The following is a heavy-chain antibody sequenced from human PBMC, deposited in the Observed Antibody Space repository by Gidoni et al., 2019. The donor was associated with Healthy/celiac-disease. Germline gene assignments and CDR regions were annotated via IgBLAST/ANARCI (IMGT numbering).Heavy chain of an antibody. J-gene: IGHJ4*02. CDR3: ARDNLGRITIFGVATWTDYFDY. V-gene: IGHV4-34*01. CDR1: GGSFSGYS. D-gene: IGHD3-3*01. Sequence: QVQLQQWGAGLLKPSETLSLTCAVYGGSFSGYSWSWIRQPPGKGLEWIGEINHSGSTNYNPSLKSRVTISVDTSKNQFSLKLSSVTAADTAVYYCARDNLGRITIFGVATWTDYFDYWGQGTLVTVSS. CDR2: INHSGST.